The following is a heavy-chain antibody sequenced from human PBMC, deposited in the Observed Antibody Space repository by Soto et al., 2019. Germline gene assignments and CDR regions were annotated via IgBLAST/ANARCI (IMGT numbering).Heavy chain of an antibody. J-gene: IGHJ4*02. D-gene: IGHD5-12*01. Sequence: GGSLRLSCAASGFTVSSNYMSWVRQAPGKGLEWVSVIYSGGSTYYADSGKGRFTIHRDNSKNTLYIQMNSLRAEDTGVYYCARGGWLRYFDCWGQGTLVTV. CDR2: IYSGGST. V-gene: IGHV3-66*02. CDR1: GFTVSSNY. CDR3: ARGGWLRYFDC.